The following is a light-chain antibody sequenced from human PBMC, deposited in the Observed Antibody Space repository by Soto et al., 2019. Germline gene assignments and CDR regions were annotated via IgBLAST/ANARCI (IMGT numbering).Light chain of an antibody. CDR3: QQYYTTPFT. V-gene: IGKV4-1*01. Sequence: DIVMTQSPDFLAVSLGERATINCKSSQSVLYRSNNKKYLAWYQQKPGQPPKLLIYWAFTRESGVPDRFSGSGSGTDFTLTISSLQAEDVAVYYCQQYYTTPFTFGPGTKVDVK. J-gene: IGKJ3*01. CDR1: QSVLYRSNNKKY. CDR2: WAF.